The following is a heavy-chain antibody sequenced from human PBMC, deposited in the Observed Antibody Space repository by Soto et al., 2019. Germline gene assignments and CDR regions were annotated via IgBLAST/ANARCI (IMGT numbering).Heavy chain of an antibody. V-gene: IGHV4-31*03. CDR2: IYYSGST. CDR3: ERVVAGRYGMDV. Sequence: QVQLQESGPGLVKPSQTLSLTCTVSGGSISSGGYYWSWIRQHPGKGLEWIGYIYYSGSTYYNPSLKRRVTISVDTSKNQFSLKLSSVTAADTAVYYCERVVAGRYGMDVWGQGTTVTVSS. CDR1: GGSISSGGYY. D-gene: IGHD6-19*01. J-gene: IGHJ6*02.